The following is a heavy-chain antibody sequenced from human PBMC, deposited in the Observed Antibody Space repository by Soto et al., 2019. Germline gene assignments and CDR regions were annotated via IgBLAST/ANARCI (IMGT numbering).Heavy chain of an antibody. D-gene: IGHD3-16*01. CDR2: IWHDGSDT. Sequence: QVQLVESGGGVVQPGRSLRLSCTASGFSFNTYAMHWVRQAPGKGPEWVAVIWHDGSDTYHADSVRGRFTISRDNSKNTLYFQMNSLRAEDTALYYCAREPRGPDYGMDVWGQGTTVTVSS. CDR3: AREPRGPDYGMDV. CDR1: GFSFNTYA. J-gene: IGHJ6*02. V-gene: IGHV3-33*01.